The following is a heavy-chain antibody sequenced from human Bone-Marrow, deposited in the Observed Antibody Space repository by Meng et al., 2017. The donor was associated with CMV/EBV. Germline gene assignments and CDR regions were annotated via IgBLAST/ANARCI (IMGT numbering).Heavy chain of an antibody. CDR1: GYSLTSYW. CDR3: VRGRTVTPPFDY. CDR2: IYPGDSDT. Sequence: GGFLRFSCKGSGYSLTSYWIGWVRQMPGKGLEWMGIIYPGDSDTRYSPSFQGQVTISADKSISTAYLQWSSLKAADTAMYYGVRGRTVTPPFDYWGQGTLVTVSS. D-gene: IGHD4-11*01. J-gene: IGHJ4*02. V-gene: IGHV5-51*01.